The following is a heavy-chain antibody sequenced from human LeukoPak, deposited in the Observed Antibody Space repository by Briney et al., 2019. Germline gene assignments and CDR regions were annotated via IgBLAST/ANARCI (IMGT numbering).Heavy chain of an antibody. D-gene: IGHD3-3*01. Sequence: ASVKVSCKASGYTFTGYYMHWVRQAPGQGLEWMGWISAYNGSTNYAQKLQGRVTMTTDTSTSTAYMELRSLRSDDTAVHYCARDGGPHPWDVWGKGTTVTVSS. CDR2: ISAYNGST. J-gene: IGHJ6*04. CDR3: ARDGGPHPWDV. CDR1: GYTFTGYY. V-gene: IGHV1-18*04.